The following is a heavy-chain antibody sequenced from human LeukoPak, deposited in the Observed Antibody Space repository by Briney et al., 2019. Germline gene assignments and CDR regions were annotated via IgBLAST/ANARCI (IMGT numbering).Heavy chain of an antibody. J-gene: IGHJ6*03. V-gene: IGHV1-69*13. CDR2: IIPIFGTA. CDR3: ARGPDYDFWSGYSQRPNYYMDV. CDR1: GGTFSSYA. D-gene: IGHD3-3*01. Sequence: SVKVSCKASGGTFSSYAISWVRQAPGQGLEWIGGIIPIFGTANYAQKFQGRVTITADESTSTAYMELRSLRSDDTAVYYCARGPDYDFWSGYSQRPNYYMDVWGKGTTVTVSS.